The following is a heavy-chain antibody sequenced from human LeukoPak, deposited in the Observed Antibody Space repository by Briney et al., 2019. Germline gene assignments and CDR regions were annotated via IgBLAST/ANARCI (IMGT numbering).Heavy chain of an antibody. CDR1: GGSLSSYY. J-gene: IGHJ4*02. Sequence: SETLSLTCTVSGGSLSSYYWSWIRQPPGKGLEWIGYIYYSGSTNYNPSLKSRVTISVDTSKNQFSLKLSSVTAADTAVYYCATAWRGREGYFDYWGQGTLVTVSS. V-gene: IGHV4-59*01. D-gene: IGHD1-26*01. CDR3: ATAWRGREGYFDY. CDR2: IYYSGST.